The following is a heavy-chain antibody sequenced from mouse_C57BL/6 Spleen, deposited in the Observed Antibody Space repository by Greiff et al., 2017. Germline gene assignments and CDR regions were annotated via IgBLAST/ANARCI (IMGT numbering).Heavy chain of an antibody. CDR1: GYTFTSYW. Sequence: QVQLQQPGAELVKPGASVKMSCKASGYTFTSYWITWVKQRPGQGLEWIGDIYPGSGSTDYTEKFPSKATLTVDTASSTASIQLSCRPSEDSAVYYCAPIYYDYEKFAYWGQGTLVTVSA. J-gene: IGHJ3*01. V-gene: IGHV1-55*01. CDR2: IYPGSGST. D-gene: IGHD2-4*01. CDR3: APIYYDYEKFAY.